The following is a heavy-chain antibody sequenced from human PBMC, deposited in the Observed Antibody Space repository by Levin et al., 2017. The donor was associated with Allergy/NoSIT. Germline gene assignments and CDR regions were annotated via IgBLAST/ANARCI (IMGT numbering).Heavy chain of an antibody. V-gene: IGHV4-61*01. CDR2: IYYSGST. D-gene: IGHD1-26*01. CDR3: ARRRELLGMDV. J-gene: IGHJ6*02. CDR1: GGSVSSGSYY. Sequence: ESLKISCTVSGGSVSSGSYYWSWIRQPPGKGLEWIGYIYYSGSTNYNPSLKSRVTISVDTSKNQFSLKLSSVTAADTAVYYCARRRELLGMDVWGQGTTVTVSS.